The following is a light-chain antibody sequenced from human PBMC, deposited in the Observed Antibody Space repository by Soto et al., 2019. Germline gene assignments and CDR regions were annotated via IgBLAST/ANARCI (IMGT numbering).Light chain of an antibody. CDR1: QSVSSS. J-gene: IGKJ4*01. Sequence: EIVLTQSPATLSLSPGERATLSCRASQSVSSSLAWYQRKPGQAPRLLIYDASNRATGIPARFSGSGSGTDFTLTISSLEPEDFAVYYCQQRKNWPLTFGGGTRVEIK. CDR3: QQRKNWPLT. V-gene: IGKV3-11*01. CDR2: DAS.